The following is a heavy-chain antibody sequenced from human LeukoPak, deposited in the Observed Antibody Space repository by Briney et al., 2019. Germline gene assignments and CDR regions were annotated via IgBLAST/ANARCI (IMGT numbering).Heavy chain of an antibody. CDR3: AKDANWRNSYGYGDY. Sequence: GGSLRLSCAASGFTFSSYGMHWVRQAPGKGLEWVAVISNDGSNKYYTDSVKGRFTISRDNSKNTLYLQMNSLRAEDTAVYYCAKDANWRNSYGYGDYWGQGTLVTVSS. D-gene: IGHD5-18*01. J-gene: IGHJ4*02. CDR1: GFTFSSYG. CDR2: ISNDGSNK. V-gene: IGHV3-30*18.